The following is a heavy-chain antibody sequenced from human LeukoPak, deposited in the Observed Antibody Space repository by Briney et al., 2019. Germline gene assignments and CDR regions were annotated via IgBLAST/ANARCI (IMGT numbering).Heavy chain of an antibody. V-gene: IGHV3-7*03. CDR2: IKQDGSEK. CDR1: GFTFSSYW. CDR3: ARIRIHSGSDAFDI. Sequence: GGSLRLSCAASGFTFSSYWMSWVRQAPGKGLEWVANIKQDGSEKYYVDSVKGRFTISRDNAKNSLYLQMNSLRAEDTALYYCARIRIHSGSDAFDIWGQGTMVTVSS. D-gene: IGHD2-15*01. J-gene: IGHJ3*02.